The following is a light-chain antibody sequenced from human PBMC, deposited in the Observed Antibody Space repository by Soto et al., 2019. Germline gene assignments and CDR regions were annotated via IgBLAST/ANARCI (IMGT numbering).Light chain of an antibody. J-gene: IGKJ1*01. Sequence: DIQMTQSPSSLSASVGDRVTITCRASQTIITWLAWYQQKPGKGLKVLIYRASNLQTEVPSRFSGSGSGTEFTLTINSLQPDDFATYFCQQYNVYPWTFGQGTKVET. V-gene: IGKV1-5*03. CDR3: QQYNVYPWT. CDR1: QTIITW. CDR2: RAS.